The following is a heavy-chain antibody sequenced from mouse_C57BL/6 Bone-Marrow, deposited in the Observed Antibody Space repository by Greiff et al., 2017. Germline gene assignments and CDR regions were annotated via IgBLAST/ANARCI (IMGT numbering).Heavy chain of an antibody. J-gene: IGHJ3*01. CDR1: GYTFTSYW. V-gene: IGHV1-69*01. Sequence: VQLQQPGAELVMPGASVKLSCKASGYTFTSYWMHWVKQRPGQGLEWIGEIDPSDSYTNYNQKFKGKSTLTLDKSSSTSYMQLSILTSEDSAVYYCSGYYDGAAWFAYWGQGTLVTVSA. D-gene: IGHD1-1*01. CDR3: SGYYDGAAWFAY. CDR2: IDPSDSYT.